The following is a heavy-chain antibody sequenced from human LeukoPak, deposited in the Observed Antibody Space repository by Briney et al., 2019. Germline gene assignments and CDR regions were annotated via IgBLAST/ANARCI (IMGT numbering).Heavy chain of an antibody. V-gene: IGHV3-49*04. D-gene: IGHD5-18*01. J-gene: IGHJ4*02. Sequence: GGSLRLSCTASGFTFGDYAMSWVRQAPGKGLEWVGFIRSKGYGGTTEYTASVKGRFTISRDDSKSIAYLQMNSLKTEDTAVYYCGRAGKSVDTAMVTGTRDWGQGTLVTVSS. CDR1: GFTFGDYA. CDR3: GRAGKSVDTAMVTGTRD. CDR2: IRSKGYGGTT.